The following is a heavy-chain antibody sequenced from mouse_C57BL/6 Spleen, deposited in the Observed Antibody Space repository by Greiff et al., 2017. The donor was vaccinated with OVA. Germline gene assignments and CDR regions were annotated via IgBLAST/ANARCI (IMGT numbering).Heavy chain of an antibody. CDR2: IDPSDSYT. V-gene: IGHV1-59*01. CDR1: GHTFTSYW. D-gene: IGHD4-1*01. CDR3: ARQSAGTDY. Sequence: QVQLQQPGAELVRPGTSVKLSCKASGHTFTSYWMHWVKQRPGQGLEWIGVIDPSDSYTNYNQKFKGKATLTVDTSSSTAYMQLSSLTSEDSAVYYCARQSAGTDYWGQGTTLTVSS. J-gene: IGHJ2*01.